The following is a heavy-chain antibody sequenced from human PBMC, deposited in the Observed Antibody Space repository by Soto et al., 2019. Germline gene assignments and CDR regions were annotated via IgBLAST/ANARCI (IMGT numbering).Heavy chain of an antibody. J-gene: IGHJ4*02. CDR3: AQACAYDDYELRYHLDY. V-gene: IGHV1-46*01. CDR2: INPSGGRT. Sequence: QVQLVQSGAEVKKPGASVKVSCKEPGYTFTSYYMHWLRQAPGQGLEWMGIINPSGGRTSYAQKFQGRVTKTRDTSTSTVYMELSSLGSEDTAVYYCAQACAYDDYELRYHLDYLGQGTLVTVSS. D-gene: IGHD4-17*01. CDR1: GYTFTSYY.